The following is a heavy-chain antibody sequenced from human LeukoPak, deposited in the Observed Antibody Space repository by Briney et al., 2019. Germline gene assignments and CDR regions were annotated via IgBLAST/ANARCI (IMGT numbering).Heavy chain of an antibody. V-gene: IGHV3-21*01. Sequence: GGSLRLSCAASGFTFSTYSMNWVRQAPGKGLEWVSSISSSSSYIYYADSVKGRFTISRDNSKNTLYLQMNSLGAEDTAVYYCAKDPGSRGLGGYWGQGTLVTVSS. CDR2: ISSSSSYI. D-gene: IGHD2-15*01. J-gene: IGHJ4*02. CDR3: AKDPGSRGLGGY. CDR1: GFTFSTYS.